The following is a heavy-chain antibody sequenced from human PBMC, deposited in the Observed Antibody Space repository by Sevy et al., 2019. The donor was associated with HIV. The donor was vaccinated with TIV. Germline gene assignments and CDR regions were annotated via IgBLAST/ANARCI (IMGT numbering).Heavy chain of an antibody. CDR1: GYTFTGYG. D-gene: IGHD2-15*01. Sequence: ASVKVSCKASGYTFTGYGMSWVRQAPGQGLEWMGWISAYNGNTNYAQKLQGRVTMTTDTSTSTAYMELRSLGSDDTAVYYCARRYCSGGSCQFDPWGQRTLITVSS. CDR3: ARRYCSGGSCQFDP. CDR2: ISAYNGNT. V-gene: IGHV1-18*04. J-gene: IGHJ5*02.